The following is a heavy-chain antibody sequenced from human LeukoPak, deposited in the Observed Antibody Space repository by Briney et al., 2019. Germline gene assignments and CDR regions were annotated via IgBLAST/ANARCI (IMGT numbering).Heavy chain of an antibody. V-gene: IGHV3-66*01. CDR1: GFTVSSNY. CDR2: IYSGGTT. CDR3: ARAQYSYAHAAH. Sequence: GGSLRLSCAASGFTVSSNYMSWVRQAPGKGLEWVSVIYSGGTTYYADSVKGRCTISRDTSKNTLHLQMNSLRAGDTAVYYCARAQYSYAHAAHWGQGTLVTVSS. D-gene: IGHD5-18*01. J-gene: IGHJ4*02.